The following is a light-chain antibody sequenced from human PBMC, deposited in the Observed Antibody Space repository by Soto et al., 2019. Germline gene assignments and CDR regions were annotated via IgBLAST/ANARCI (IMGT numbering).Light chain of an antibody. J-gene: IGKJ4*01. V-gene: IGKV1-9*01. CDR2: EAS. Sequence: IQLTQSPSSLSASVGDRVIITCRASQDISNYVAWYQQKAGKAPKVLIYEASTLHSGVPSRFSGSGSGTEFTLTIDSLRRADFATYYCQQVKRDLPLTFGGGTKVEIK. CDR1: QDISNY. CDR3: QQVKRDLPLT.